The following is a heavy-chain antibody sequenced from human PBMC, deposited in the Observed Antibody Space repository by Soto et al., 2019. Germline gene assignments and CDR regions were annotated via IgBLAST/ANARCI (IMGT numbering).Heavy chain of an antibody. CDR1: GGSISSSSYY. J-gene: IGHJ6*02. D-gene: IGHD3-10*01. CDR2: IYYSGST. V-gene: IGHV4-39*01. CDR3: AGGRGDYYYGMDV. Sequence: QLQLQESGPGLVKASETLSPTCTVSGGSISSSSYYWGWIRQPPGKGLEWIGSIYYSGSTYYNPSLKSRVTISVDTSKNQFSLRLSSVTAADTAVYYCAGGRGDYYYGMDVWGQWTTVTVSS.